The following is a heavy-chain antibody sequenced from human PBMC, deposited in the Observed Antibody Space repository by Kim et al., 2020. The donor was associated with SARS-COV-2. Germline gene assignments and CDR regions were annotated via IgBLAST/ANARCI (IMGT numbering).Heavy chain of an antibody. V-gene: IGHV3-48*02. J-gene: IGHJ6*02. CDR2: ISGSMSTP. Sequence: GGSLRLSCAASGFTFSSYSMNWVRQAPGKGLEWVSYISGSMSTPYYADSVKGRFTISRDNAKNSLFLQMNSLRDEDTAVYYWAIDGYYCSGGRCSARYYYCMDVWGQGPTVTVSS. CDR3: AIDGYYCSGGRCSARYYYCMDV. D-gene: IGHD2-15*01. CDR1: GFTFSSYS.